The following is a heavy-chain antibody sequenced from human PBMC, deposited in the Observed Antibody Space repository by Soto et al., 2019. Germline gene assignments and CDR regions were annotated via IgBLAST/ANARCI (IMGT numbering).Heavy chain of an antibody. Sequence: GFLRISFSAVGFTLSSYTMPWVRKPEWKGLEYVSAISSNGVITYYADSVKGRFTISRDNSKNTLYLQMSSLSAEDTAVYYCVTDPEVCSYALDIWRQGTIVTVSS. J-gene: IGHJ3*02. D-gene: IGHD2-15*01. CDR1: GFTLSSYT. V-gene: IGHV3-64D*06. CDR2: ISSNGVIT. CDR3: VTDPEVCSYALDI.